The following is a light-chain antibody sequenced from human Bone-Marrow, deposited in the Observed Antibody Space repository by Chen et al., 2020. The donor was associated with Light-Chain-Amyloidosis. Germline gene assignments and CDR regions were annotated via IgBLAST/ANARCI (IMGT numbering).Light chain of an antibody. CDR3: QSYQGSSQGV. J-gene: IGLJ3*02. CDR1: RGSIATNY. Sequence: FMLTQPHSVSQSPGKSVLISCTRSRGSIATNYVQWYQQLPGSSPTTVIYEDDQRTSGVPDRFSGSIDRSSNSASLTISGLKTEDEADYYCQSYQGSSQGVFGGGTKLTVL. V-gene: IGLV6-57*01. CDR2: EDD.